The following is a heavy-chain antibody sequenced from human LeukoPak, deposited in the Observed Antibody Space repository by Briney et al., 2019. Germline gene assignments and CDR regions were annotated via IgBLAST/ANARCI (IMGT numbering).Heavy chain of an antibody. CDR3: AKAQDTRYSSSSWLLSD. Sequence: GGSLRLSCAASGFTFSSYGMHWVRQAPGKGLEWVAVIWYDGSNKFYADSVKGRFTISRDNSKNTLYLQMNSLRAEDTAVYYCAKAQDTRYSSSSWLLSDWGQGTLVTVSS. D-gene: IGHD6-6*01. V-gene: IGHV3-33*06. CDR2: IWYDGSNK. J-gene: IGHJ4*02. CDR1: GFTFSSYG.